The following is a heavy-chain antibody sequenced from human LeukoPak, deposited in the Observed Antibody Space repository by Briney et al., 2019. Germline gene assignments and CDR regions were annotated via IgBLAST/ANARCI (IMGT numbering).Heavy chain of an antibody. CDR2: IYYSGST. CDR1: GGSLSSSSYY. CDR3: VAYCSGGSCYHYYYYGMDV. V-gene: IGHV4-39*01. J-gene: IGHJ6*02. D-gene: IGHD2-15*01. Sequence: SETLSLTCTVSGGSLSSSSYYWGWIRQPPGKGLEWIGSIYYSGSTYYNPSLKSRVTISVDTSKNQFSLKLSSVTAADTAVYYCVAYCSGGSCYHYYYYGMDVWGQGTTVTVSS.